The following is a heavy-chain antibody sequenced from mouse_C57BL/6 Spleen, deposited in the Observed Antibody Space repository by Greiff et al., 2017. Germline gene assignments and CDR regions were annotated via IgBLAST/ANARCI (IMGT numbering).Heavy chain of an antibody. CDR1: GYTFTDYY. CDR2: INPNNGGT. J-gene: IGHJ2*01. Sequence: VQLQQSGPELVKPGASVKISCKASGYTFTDYYMNWVKQSHGKSLEWIGDINPNNGGTSYNQKFKGKATLTVDKSSSTAYMELRSLTSEDSAVYYCASTVVEGGFDYWGQGTTLTVSS. V-gene: IGHV1-26*01. CDR3: ASTVVEGGFDY. D-gene: IGHD1-1*01.